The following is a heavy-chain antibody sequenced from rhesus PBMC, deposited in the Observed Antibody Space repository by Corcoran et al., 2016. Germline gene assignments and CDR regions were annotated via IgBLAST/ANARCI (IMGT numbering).Heavy chain of an antibody. V-gene: IGHV2S1*01. Sequence: QVTLKESGPALVKPTQTLTLTCTFSGFSLSTSGMGVGWIRQPPGKALEWLASIYWDDDKYYSTSLKSRLTITKDTSKNQVLLTMTNMDPVDTATYYCARVDYYESGYYTDNSLDVWGRGVLVTVSS. CDR3: ARVDYYESGYYTDNSLDV. D-gene: IGHD3-28*01. J-gene: IGHJ5-2*02. CDR1: GFSLSTSGMG. CDR2: IYWDDDK.